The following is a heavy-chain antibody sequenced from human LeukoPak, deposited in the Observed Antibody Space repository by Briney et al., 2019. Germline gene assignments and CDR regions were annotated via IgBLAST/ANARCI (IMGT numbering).Heavy chain of an antibody. D-gene: IGHD1-26*01. J-gene: IGHJ6*03. CDR1: GFTFSSYA. CDR2: IGGSGGNT. CDR3: AKGVGANYYYYMDV. V-gene: IGHV3-23*01. Sequence: GGSLRLSCAASGFTFSSYAMSWVRQAPGKGLEWVSGIGGSGGNTYYADSVKGRFTISRDNSKNTLYLQMNSLRVEDTAVYYCAKGVGANYYYYMDVWGKGTTVTVFS.